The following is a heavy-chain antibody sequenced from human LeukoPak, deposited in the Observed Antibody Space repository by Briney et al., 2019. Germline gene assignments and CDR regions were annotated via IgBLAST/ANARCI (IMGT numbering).Heavy chain of an antibody. J-gene: IGHJ6*04. Sequence: ASVTVSCKASGYTFTSYGISWVRQAPGQGLEWMGWISAYNGNTNYAQKLQGRVTMTTDTSTSAAYMELRSLRSDDTAVYYCARQEYYYYGMDVWGKGTTVTVSS. CDR2: ISAYNGNT. CDR3: ARQEYYYYGMDV. CDR1: GYTFTSYG. V-gene: IGHV1-18*04.